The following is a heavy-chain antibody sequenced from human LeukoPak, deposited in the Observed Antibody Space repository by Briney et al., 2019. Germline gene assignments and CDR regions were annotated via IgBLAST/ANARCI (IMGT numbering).Heavy chain of an antibody. Sequence: GGSLRLSCAASGFTFSSYAMSWVRQAPGKGLEWVSAISGSGGSTYYADSVKGRFTISRDNSKNTLYLQMNSLRAEDTAVYYCAREMDGSGSYVRYFDYWGQGTLVTVSS. CDR2: ISGSGGST. CDR1: GFTFSSYA. V-gene: IGHV3-23*01. D-gene: IGHD3-10*01. CDR3: AREMDGSGSYVRYFDY. J-gene: IGHJ4*02.